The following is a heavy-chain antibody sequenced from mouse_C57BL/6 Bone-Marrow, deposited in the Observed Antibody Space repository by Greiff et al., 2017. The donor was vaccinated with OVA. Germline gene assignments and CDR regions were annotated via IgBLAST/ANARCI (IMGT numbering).Heavy chain of an antibody. V-gene: IGHV5-12*01. Sequence: DVKLVESGGGLVQPGGSLKLSCAASGFTFSDYYMYWVRQTPEKRLEWVAYISNGGGSTYYPDTVKGRFTISRDNAKNTLYLQMSRLKSEDTAMYYCARHGGYYGNYEAWFAYGGQGTLVTVSA. CDR3: ARHGGYYGNYEAWFAY. J-gene: IGHJ3*01. CDR1: GFTFSDYY. CDR2: ISNGGGST. D-gene: IGHD2-1*01.